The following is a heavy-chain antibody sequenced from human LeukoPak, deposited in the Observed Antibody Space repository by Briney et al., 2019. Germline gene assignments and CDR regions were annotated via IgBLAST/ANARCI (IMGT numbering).Heavy chain of an antibody. J-gene: IGHJ6*03. Sequence: SETLSLTCTVSGGSISSGDYYWSWIRQPPGKGLDWIGYIYYSGSTYYNPSLKSRVTISVDTSKNQFSLKLSSVTAADTAVYYCAREYCSGGSYNYYYYYMDVWGKGTTVTVSS. V-gene: IGHV4-30-4*08. CDR3: AREYCSGGSYNYYYYYMDV. CDR1: GGSISSGDYY. CDR2: IYYSGST. D-gene: IGHD2-15*01.